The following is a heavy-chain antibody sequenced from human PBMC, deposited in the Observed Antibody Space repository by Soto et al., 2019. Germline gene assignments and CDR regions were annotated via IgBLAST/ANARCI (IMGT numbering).Heavy chain of an antibody. J-gene: IGHJ4*02. CDR3: ARPRRYSYGFDY. CDR1: GYTFTSYG. Sequence: QVQLVQSGAEVKKPGASVKVSCKASGYTFTSYGISWARQAPGQGLEWMGWITASNGNTNYAQKLQGRVTMTTDTSPSTASMEPRSLRSDDTAVNYCARPRRYSYGFDYWGQGTLVTVSS. D-gene: IGHD5-18*01. CDR2: ITASNGNT. V-gene: IGHV1-18*01.